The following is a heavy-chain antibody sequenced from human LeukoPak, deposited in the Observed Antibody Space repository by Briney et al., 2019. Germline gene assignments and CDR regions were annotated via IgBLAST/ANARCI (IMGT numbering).Heavy chain of an antibody. D-gene: IGHD5-18*01. J-gene: IGHJ4*02. CDR2: ISSSGST. CDR3: ARRRGYSYGSNRPFFDY. V-gene: IGHV4-61*02. Sequence: PSQTLSLTCTVSGDSISSGDYYWSWIRQPAGKGLEWIGRISSSGSTNYNPSLKSRVTISVDTSKNQFSLKLRSVTAADTAMYYCARRRGYSYGSNRPFFDYWGQGTLVTVSS. CDR1: GDSISSGDYY.